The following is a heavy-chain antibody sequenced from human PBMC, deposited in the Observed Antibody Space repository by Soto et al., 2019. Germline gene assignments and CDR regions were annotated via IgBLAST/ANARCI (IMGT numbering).Heavy chain of an antibody. J-gene: IGHJ4*02. Sequence: QVQLVESGGGVVQPGRSLRLSCAASGFSFSDHAMHWVRQAPGKGLEWVAIIWYDGSNKYYADSVKGRFTISRDNSKNTLYLHMNSLRADDTAVYYCAKGAPNWGSSDYWGQGTLVTVSS. CDR1: GFSFSDHA. D-gene: IGHD3-16*01. V-gene: IGHV3-33*06. CDR2: IWYDGSNK. CDR3: AKGAPNWGSSDY.